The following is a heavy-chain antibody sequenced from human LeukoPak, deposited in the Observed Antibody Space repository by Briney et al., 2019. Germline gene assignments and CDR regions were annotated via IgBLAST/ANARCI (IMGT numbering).Heavy chain of an antibody. Sequence: GGSLRLSCAASGFTFSSYGMNWFRQAPGKGLEWVAVISYGGINKYYSDSVKGRFTISRDDSKTELYLQMDSLRAEDTAIYYCVKDLVKAQLVRELDHWGQGTLVTVSS. CDR1: GFTFSSYG. CDR2: ISYGGINK. V-gene: IGHV3-30*18. J-gene: IGHJ4*02. CDR3: VKDLVKAQLVRELDH. D-gene: IGHD6-6*01.